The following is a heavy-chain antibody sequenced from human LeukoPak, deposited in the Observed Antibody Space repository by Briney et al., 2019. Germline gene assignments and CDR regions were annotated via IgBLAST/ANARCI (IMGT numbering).Heavy chain of an antibody. D-gene: IGHD3-22*01. V-gene: IGHV1-18*01. CDR3: ARDLGPRLDIGFADSSGYPIYH. CDR2: ISAYNGNT. Sequence: GASVKVSCKASGYTFTSYGISWVRQAPGQGLEWMGWISAYNGNTNYAQKLQGRVTMTTDTSTSTAYMELRSLRSDDTAVYYCARDLGPRLDIGFADSSGYPIYHWGQGTLVTVSS. CDR1: GYTFTSYG. J-gene: IGHJ5*02.